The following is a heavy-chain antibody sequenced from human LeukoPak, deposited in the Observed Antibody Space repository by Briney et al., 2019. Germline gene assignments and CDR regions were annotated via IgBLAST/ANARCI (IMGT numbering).Heavy chain of an antibody. J-gene: IGHJ4*02. CDR1: GGSISSYY. Sequence: SETLSLTCTVSGGSISSYYWSWIRQPPGKGLEWIGYIYYSGSTNYNPSLKSRVTISVHTSKNQFSLKLSSVTAADTAVYYCARVRSLYCSSTSCLYYYFDYWGQGTLVTVSS. V-gene: IGHV4-59*01. CDR2: IYYSGST. D-gene: IGHD2-2*01. CDR3: ARVRSLYCSSTSCLYYYFDY.